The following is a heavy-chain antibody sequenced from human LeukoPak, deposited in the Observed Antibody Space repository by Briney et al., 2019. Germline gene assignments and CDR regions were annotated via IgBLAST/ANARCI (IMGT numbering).Heavy chain of an antibody. J-gene: IGHJ4*02. CDR2: INPSGGST. D-gene: IGHD6-19*01. V-gene: IGHV1-46*01. Sequence: GASVKVSCKASGYTFTSHFLHWVRQAPGQGLEWMGVINPSGGSTRYTQKFQGRVTMTRDTSTSTAYMELRSLRSDDTAVYYCARVRGSSGWYVDYWGQGTLVTVSS. CDR1: GYTFTSHF. CDR3: ARVRGSSGWYVDY.